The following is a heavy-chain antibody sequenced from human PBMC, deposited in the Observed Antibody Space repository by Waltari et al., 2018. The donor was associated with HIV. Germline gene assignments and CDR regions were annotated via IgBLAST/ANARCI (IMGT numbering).Heavy chain of an antibody. V-gene: IGHV3-53*02. CDR1: VLTVSSNF. CDR3: ARVRSTMGRFQGFDY. D-gene: IGHD1-26*01. J-gene: IGHJ4*02. Sequence: EVQLVETGGGLIQPGGSLRLSCAASVLTVSSNFMHWVRQAPGKGLEWVSLIYSGGSTYYADSVKGRFTISRDNSKNTLYLQMNSLRAEDTAVYYCARVRSTMGRFQGFDYWGQGTLVTVSS. CDR2: IYSGGST.